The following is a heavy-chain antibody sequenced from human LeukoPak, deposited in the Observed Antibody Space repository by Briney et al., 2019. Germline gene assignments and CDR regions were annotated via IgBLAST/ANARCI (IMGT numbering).Heavy chain of an antibody. CDR3: VSPRGFSYGYFDY. D-gene: IGHD5-18*01. CDR1: GGSTSSSSAY. J-gene: IGHJ4*02. CDR2: IYYSKNT. V-gene: IGHV4-39*01. Sequence: SETLSLTCTVSGGSTSSSSAYWGWIRQPPGKGLEWIGSIYYSKNTYYNPSLKSRVTISADTSKNQFSLTLGSVRATDTAVYYCVSPRGFSYGYFDYWGQGTLVTVSS.